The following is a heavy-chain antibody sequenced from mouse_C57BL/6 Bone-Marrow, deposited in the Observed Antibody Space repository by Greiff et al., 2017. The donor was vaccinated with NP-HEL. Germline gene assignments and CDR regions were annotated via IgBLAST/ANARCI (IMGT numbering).Heavy chain of an antibody. CDR3: ARHYCGSSWYYYAMDY. D-gene: IGHD1-1*01. CDR2: ISSGGSYT. J-gene: IGHJ4*01. V-gene: IGHV5-6*01. CDR1: GFTFSSYG. Sequence: EVQLQESGGDLVKPGGSLKLSCAASGFTFSSYGMSWVRQTPDKRLEWVATISSGGSYTYYPDSVKGRFTISRDNAKNTLYLQMSSLKSEDTAMYYCARHYCGSSWYYYAMDYWGQGTSVTVSS.